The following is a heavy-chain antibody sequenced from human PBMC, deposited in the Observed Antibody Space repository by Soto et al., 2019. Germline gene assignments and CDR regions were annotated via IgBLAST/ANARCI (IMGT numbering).Heavy chain of an antibody. J-gene: IGHJ3*02. D-gene: IGHD2-15*01. Sequence: PGGSLRLSCAASGFTFSSYAMHWVRQAPGKGLEWVAVISYDGSNKYYADSVKGRFTISRDNSKNTLYLQMNSLRAEDTAVYYCARDLLLANDAFDIWGQGTMVTVSS. CDR2: ISYDGSNK. V-gene: IGHV3-30-3*01. CDR3: ARDLLLANDAFDI. CDR1: GFTFSSYA.